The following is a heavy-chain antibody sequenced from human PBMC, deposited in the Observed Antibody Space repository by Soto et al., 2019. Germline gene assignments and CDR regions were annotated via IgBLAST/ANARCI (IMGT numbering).Heavy chain of an antibody. J-gene: IGHJ4*02. CDR1: GGTFSSYA. CDR3: ARVGLYSSWPTDEREGNFDY. V-gene: IGHV1-69*12. CDR2: IIPIFGTA. D-gene: IGHD6-6*01. Sequence: QVQLVQSGAEVKKPGSSVKVSCKASGGTFSSYAISWVRQAPGQGLEWMGGIIPIFGTANYAQKFQGRVTITADESTSTAYMELSSLRSEDTAVYYCARVGLYSSWPTDEREGNFDYWGQGTLVTVSS.